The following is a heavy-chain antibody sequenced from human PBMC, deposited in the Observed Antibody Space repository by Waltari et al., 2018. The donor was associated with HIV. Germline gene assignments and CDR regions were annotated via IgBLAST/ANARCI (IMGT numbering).Heavy chain of an antibody. CDR3: ARDNGSGYAEMFDP. CDR2: FSPVFGTP. Sequence: QVQLVQSGAEVKKPGSSVKVSCKASGGSFSSYGISGVRQAPGKGLEWMGVFSPVFGTPNYAQKCQGRVTITADESRSTVYMELISLRSEDTAVYYCARDNGSGYAEMFDPWGQGTLVTVSS. J-gene: IGHJ5*02. D-gene: IGHD3-10*01. CDR1: GGSFSSYG. V-gene: IGHV1-69*01.